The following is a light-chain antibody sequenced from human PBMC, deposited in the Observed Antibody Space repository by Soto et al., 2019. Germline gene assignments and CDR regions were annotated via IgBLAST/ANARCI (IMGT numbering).Light chain of an antibody. CDR1: QSVSSSY. Sequence: EIALTQSPGPLSLSPGERATLSCRASQSVSSSYLARYQQKPGQAPRLLIYDASSRATGIQDRFSGSGSGTDFTLTISKLEPQDFAVYCCQQYGSSPPLTFGGGTKVEIK. CDR3: QQYGSSPPLT. V-gene: IGKV3-20*01. CDR2: DAS. J-gene: IGKJ4*01.